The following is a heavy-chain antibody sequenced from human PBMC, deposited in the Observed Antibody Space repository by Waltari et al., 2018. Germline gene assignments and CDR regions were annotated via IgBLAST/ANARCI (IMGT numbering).Heavy chain of an antibody. J-gene: IGHJ3*02. CDR1: GYSFTSYW. V-gene: IGHV5-51*03. CDR3: ARRLVSSSRPPGAFDI. Sequence: EVQRVQSGAEVKKPGASLQISCKGSGYSFTSYWLGWVIQLHGKGLEWMGIIYPGYSDTRYTPSFQGQVTISADKSISTAYLQWSSLKASDTAMYYCARRLVSSSRPPGAFDIWGQGTMVTVSS. D-gene: IGHD6-6*01. CDR2: IYPGYSDT.